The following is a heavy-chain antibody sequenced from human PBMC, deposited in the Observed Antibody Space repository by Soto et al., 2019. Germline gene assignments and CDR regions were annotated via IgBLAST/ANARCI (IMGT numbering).Heavy chain of an antibody. CDR1: GGSISSGGYS. Sequence: SETLSLTCAVSGGSISSGGYSWSWIRQPPGKGLEWIGYIYHSGSTYYNPSLKSRVTISVDTSKNQFSLKLSSVTAADTAVYYCAREDYGGNSPPLWGQGTLVTVSS. J-gene: IGHJ4*02. V-gene: IGHV4-30-2*01. CDR3: AREDYGGNSPPL. D-gene: IGHD4-17*01. CDR2: IYHSGST.